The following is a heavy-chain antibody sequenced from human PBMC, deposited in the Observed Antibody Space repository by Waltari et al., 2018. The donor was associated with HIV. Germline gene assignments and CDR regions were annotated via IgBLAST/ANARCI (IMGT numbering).Heavy chain of an antibody. Sequence: QVQLQESGPRLVKPSQTLSLTCTVSGGSISSGSYYWSWIRQPAGKGLEWIGRIYTIVITNYNPSLKSRVTISIDTSKTQFSLKLNSVTAADTAVYYCASDIVVVTADYFDYWGQGTLVTVSS. D-gene: IGHD2-21*02. CDR3: ASDIVVVTADYFDY. V-gene: IGHV4-61*02. CDR1: GGSISSGSYY. CDR2: IYTIVIT. J-gene: IGHJ4*02.